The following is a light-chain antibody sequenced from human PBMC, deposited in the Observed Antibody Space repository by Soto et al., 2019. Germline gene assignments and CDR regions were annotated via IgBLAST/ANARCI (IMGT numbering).Light chain of an antibody. V-gene: IGLV1-47*01. J-gene: IGLJ3*02. CDR2: RNN. CDR1: SSNIGSNA. Sequence: QSVLTQPPSVSGTPGQRVTVSCSGSSSNIGSNAVNWYQQLPGTAPKLLIYRNNQRPSGVPDRFAGSKSGTSASLAISGLRSEDEADYYCAARDDSLSGHWVFGGGTKLTVL. CDR3: AARDDSLSGHWV.